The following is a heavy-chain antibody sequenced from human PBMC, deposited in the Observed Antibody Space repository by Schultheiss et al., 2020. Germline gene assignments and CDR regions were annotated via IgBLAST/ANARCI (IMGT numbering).Heavy chain of an antibody. D-gene: IGHD3-22*01. Sequence: GESLKISCAASGFTFSSYEMNWVRQAPGKGLEWVSYISSSGSTIYYADSVKGRFTISRDNSKNTLYLQMNSLRAEDTAVYYCARDQEDYYDSSGYISDRYYYYYGMDVWGQGTTVTVSS. CDR3: ARDQEDYYDSSGYISDRYYYYYGMDV. J-gene: IGHJ6*02. V-gene: IGHV3-48*03. CDR2: ISSSGSTI. CDR1: GFTFSSYE.